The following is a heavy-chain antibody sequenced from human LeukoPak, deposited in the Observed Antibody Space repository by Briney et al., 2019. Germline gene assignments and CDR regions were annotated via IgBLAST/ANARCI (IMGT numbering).Heavy chain of an antibody. CDR1: GYTFTDYY. D-gene: IGHD4-11*01. CDR3: ARDRDYSNTERGFDY. V-gene: IGHV1-2*02. CDR2: VNPNSGET. Sequence: ASVKVSCKTSGYTFTDYYIHWVRQAPGQGLEWMGWVNPNSGETNSAQKFQGRVTMTGDTSISTAYMELRRVTSDDTAVYYCARDRDYSNTERGFDYWGQGTLVTVSS. J-gene: IGHJ4*02.